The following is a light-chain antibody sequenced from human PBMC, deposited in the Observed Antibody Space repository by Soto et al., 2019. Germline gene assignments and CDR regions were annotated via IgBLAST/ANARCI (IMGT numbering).Light chain of an antibody. CDR3: QRYGSFPFT. CDR2: GAS. J-gene: IGKJ4*01. CDR1: QIVISN. V-gene: IGKV3-15*01. Sequence: EIVMTQSPATPSVSPGERATLSCRAIQIVISNLAWYQQKPGQAPRLLIYGASTRATGIPAMFSGSGSGTEFYLTISSLETVVFVFYHCQRYGSFPFTLGVGT.